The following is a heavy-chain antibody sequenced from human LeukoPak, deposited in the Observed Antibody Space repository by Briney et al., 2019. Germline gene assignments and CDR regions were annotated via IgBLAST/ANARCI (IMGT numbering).Heavy chain of an antibody. V-gene: IGHV3-74*01. J-gene: IGHJ6*03. D-gene: IGHD6-25*01. CDR1: GFTFSSYW. CDR2: INSDGSST. Sequence: GGSLRLSCAASGFTFSSYWMHWVRQAPGKGLVWVSRINSDGSSTSYADSVKGRFTISRDNAKNTLYLQMNSLRAEDTAVYYCGRVGLAAATTYYYYYMDVWGKGTTVTVSS. CDR3: GRVGLAAATTYYYYYMDV.